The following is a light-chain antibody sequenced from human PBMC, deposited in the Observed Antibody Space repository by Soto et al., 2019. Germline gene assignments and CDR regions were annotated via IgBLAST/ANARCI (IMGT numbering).Light chain of an antibody. J-gene: IGLJ1*01. CDR3: AAWDDSLNGYV. Sequence: QSVLTQPPSASGTPGQRVTIYCSGTSSNIGSNTVNWYQQLPGTAPKLLIYSNNQRPSGVPDRFSGSKSGTSASLAINGLQSEYEADYYCAAWDDSLNGYVFGTGTKVTVL. CDR2: SNN. V-gene: IGLV1-44*01. CDR1: SSNIGSNT.